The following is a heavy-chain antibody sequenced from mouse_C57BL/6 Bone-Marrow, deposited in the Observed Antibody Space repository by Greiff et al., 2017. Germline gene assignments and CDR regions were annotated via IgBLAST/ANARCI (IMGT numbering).Heavy chain of an antibody. CDR2: IDPSDSYT. Sequence: QVQLQQPGAELVRPGTSVKLSCKASGYTFTSYWMHWVKQRPGQGLEWIGVIDPSDSYTNYNQKFKGKATLTVDTSSSTAYMQLSSLTSVDTAVYYCAPRYYGKGIDVWGTGTTVTVSS. CDR1: GYTFTSYW. D-gene: IGHD1-1*01. CDR3: APRYYGKGIDV. V-gene: IGHV1-59*01. J-gene: IGHJ1*03.